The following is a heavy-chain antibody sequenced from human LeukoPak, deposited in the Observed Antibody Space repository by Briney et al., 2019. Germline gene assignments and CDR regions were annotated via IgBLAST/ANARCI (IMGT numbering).Heavy chain of an antibody. Sequence: SETLSLTCTVSGGSMSSYYWSWIRQPAGKGLEWIGRVYTSGSTDYNPSLKSRVTISTDQSKNQFSLNLRSVTAADTAVYFCGGGGRNSRVQFDYWGQGTLVTVSS. J-gene: IGHJ4*02. V-gene: IGHV4-4*07. CDR2: VYTSGST. CDR3: GGGGRNSRVQFDY. CDR1: GGSMSSYY. D-gene: IGHD4-23*01.